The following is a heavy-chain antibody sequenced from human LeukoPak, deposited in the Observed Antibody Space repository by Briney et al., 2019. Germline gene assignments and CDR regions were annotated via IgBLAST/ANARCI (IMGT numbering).Heavy chain of an antibody. CDR3: ASVIKGSSLQDY. J-gene: IGHJ4*02. V-gene: IGHV3-74*03. Sequence: GGSLRLSCTVSGFTITNNWMYWVRQAPGRGLVWVSRIKMDERSAVYADSVKGRFIISRDNAKNTVYLQMNSLRADDTAVYYCASVIKGSSLQDYWRQGTLVTVST. CDR2: IKMDERSA. CDR1: GFTITNNW. D-gene: IGHD3-10*01.